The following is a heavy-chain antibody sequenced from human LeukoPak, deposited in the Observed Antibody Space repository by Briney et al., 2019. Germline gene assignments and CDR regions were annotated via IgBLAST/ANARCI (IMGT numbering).Heavy chain of an antibody. Sequence: PSETLSLTCTVSSGSISSSSYYWGWIRQSPGKGLEWIGSIHHGGSTYYNPSLKSRVTISVDTSKNQFSLKVTSVTAADSAVYYCARDETLTALFDYWGQGTLVTVSS. CDR3: ARDETLTALFDY. V-gene: IGHV4-39*07. CDR2: IHHGGST. CDR1: SGSISSSSYY. J-gene: IGHJ4*02.